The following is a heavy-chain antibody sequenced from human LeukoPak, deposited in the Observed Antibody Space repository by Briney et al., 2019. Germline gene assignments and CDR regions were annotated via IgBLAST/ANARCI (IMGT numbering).Heavy chain of an antibody. CDR3: AREGLLLWFGELSPTYYFDY. Sequence: SGGSLRLSCAASGFTFSSYGMHWVRQAPGKGLEWVAVIWYDGSNKYYADSVKGRFTISRDNSKNTLYLQMNSLRAEDTAVYYCAREGLLLWFGELSPTYYFDYWGQGTLVTVSS. J-gene: IGHJ4*02. CDR1: GFTFSSYG. CDR2: IWYDGSNK. V-gene: IGHV3-33*01. D-gene: IGHD3-10*01.